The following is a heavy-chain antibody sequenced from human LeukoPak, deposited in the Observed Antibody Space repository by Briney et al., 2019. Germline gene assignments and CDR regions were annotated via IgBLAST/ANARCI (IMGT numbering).Heavy chain of an antibody. D-gene: IGHD4-23*01. CDR3: ARGFTVVTIDDYYMDV. V-gene: IGHV4-39*01. CDR2: IYYSGST. Sequence: SETLSLTCTVSGDSVSSSSYYWGWIRQPPMRGLEWIGSIYYSGSTEYNLSLKSRVTISVDTSRNQFSLKLSSVTAADTAVYYCARGFTVVTIDDYYMDVWGKGTTVTVSS. CDR1: GDSVSSSSYY. J-gene: IGHJ6*03.